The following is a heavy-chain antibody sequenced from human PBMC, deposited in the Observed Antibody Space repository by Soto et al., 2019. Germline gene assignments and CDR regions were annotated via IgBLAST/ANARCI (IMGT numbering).Heavy chain of an antibody. D-gene: IGHD2-8*01. V-gene: IGHV3-23*01. Sequence: GGSLRLSCAASGFTVSSNYMSWVRQAPGGVQEWVAISGSGGSTYYADSVRGRFTVSRDNSRNTLYLQMDSLRDEDTAVYYCAKDLIANNGVWEPFDMWGRGTKVTVSS. CDR3: AKDLIANNGVWEPFDM. CDR2: ISGSGGST. J-gene: IGHJ3*02. CDR1: GFTVSSNY.